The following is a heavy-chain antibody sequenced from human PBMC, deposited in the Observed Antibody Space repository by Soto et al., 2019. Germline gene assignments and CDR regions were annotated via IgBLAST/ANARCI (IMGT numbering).Heavy chain of an antibody. J-gene: IGHJ4*02. Sequence: GESLKISCKASGYSFTTYCIGWVRQMPGKGLEWMGIIYPGDSDTRYSPSFQGQVTISADKSISTAYLQWSSLKASDSAMFYCARKDIAGNSVDFWGQGTLVTVSS. D-gene: IGHD6-13*01. V-gene: IGHV5-51*01. CDR1: GYSFTTYC. CDR3: ARKDIAGNSVDF. CDR2: IYPGDSDT.